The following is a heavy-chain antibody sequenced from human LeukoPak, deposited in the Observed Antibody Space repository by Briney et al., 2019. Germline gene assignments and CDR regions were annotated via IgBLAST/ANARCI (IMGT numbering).Heavy chain of an antibody. CDR3: ARGLGGLRDIVVVPAAMKYYYYYMDV. D-gene: IGHD2-2*01. Sequence: PGGSLRLSCAASGFTFSSYWMSWVREAPGKGLEWVANIKPDGSEKYYVGSVKGRVTISRDNAKNSLHLQMNSLRAEDTAVYYCARGLGGLRDIVVVPAAMKYYYYYMDVWGKGTTVTVSS. CDR2: IKPDGSEK. CDR1: GFTFSSYW. J-gene: IGHJ6*03. V-gene: IGHV3-7*01.